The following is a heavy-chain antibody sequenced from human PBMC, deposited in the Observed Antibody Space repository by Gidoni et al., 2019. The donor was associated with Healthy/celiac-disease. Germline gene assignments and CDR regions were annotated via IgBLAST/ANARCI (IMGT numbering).Heavy chain of an antibody. D-gene: IGHD6-19*01. V-gene: IGHV3-23*01. CDR3: AKDWAVTGFSIFDS. CDR2: TSYTDGIA. J-gene: IGHJ4*02. Sequence: EVQLLESGGGLVQPGGSLRLPWAASGSPFSRYAMGWVRQDPGKGLEWVSTTSYTDGIAYYADSVKGRFTISRDNSKNTLYLQMDSLRAEDTALYYCAKDWAVTGFSIFDSWGQGTLVTVSS. CDR1: GSPFSRYA.